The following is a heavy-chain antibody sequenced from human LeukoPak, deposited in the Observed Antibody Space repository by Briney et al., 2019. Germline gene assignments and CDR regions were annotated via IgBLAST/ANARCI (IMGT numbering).Heavy chain of an antibody. CDR2: INPNSGDT. J-gene: IGHJ4*02. V-gene: IGHV1-2*02. D-gene: IGHD2-2*01. CDR3: ARDRIGDCGTTSCYLAY. Sequence: ASVSVSCNTSGYTFTGYYIHWVRQAPGQGLEWMGWINPNSGDTNYAQKFQGRVTMTRDTSIRTAYMELSRLTSDDTAVYFCARDRIGDCGTTSCYLAYWGQGTLVTASS. CDR1: GYTFTGYY.